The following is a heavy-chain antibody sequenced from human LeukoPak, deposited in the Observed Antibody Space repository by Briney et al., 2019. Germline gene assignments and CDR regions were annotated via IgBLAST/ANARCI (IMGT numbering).Heavy chain of an antibody. D-gene: IGHD2-8*01. Sequence: SETLSLTCTVSGGSISSYYWSWIRQPPGKGLEWIAYIYYSGSTNYNPSLKSRITISIDTSKNHFSLKLSSMTAADTAVYYCASSPLYCTNGVCYPYCYFDLWGRGTLVTVSS. J-gene: IGHJ2*01. V-gene: IGHV4-59*12. CDR2: IYYSGST. CDR3: ASSPLYCTNGVCYPYCYFDL. CDR1: GGSISSYY.